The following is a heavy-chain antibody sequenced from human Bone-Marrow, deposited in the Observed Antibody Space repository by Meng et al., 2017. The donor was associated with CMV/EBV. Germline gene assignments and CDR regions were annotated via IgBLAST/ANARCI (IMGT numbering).Heavy chain of an antibody. J-gene: IGHJ4*02. CDR3: ACHSPQLPQWYYFDY. CDR1: GGTFSSYT. CDR2: SIPILGIA. V-gene: IGHV1-69*02. Sequence: SVKVSCKASGGTFSSYTISWVRQAPGQGLEWMGRSIPILGIANYAQKFQGRVTITADKSTSTTYMELSSRISEDTAVYYCACHSPQLPQWYYFDYWSQGTLVTVSS. D-gene: IGHD2-2*01.